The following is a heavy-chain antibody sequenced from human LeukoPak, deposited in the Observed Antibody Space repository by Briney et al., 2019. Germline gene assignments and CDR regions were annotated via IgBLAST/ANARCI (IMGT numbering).Heavy chain of an antibody. V-gene: IGHV4-34*01. J-gene: IGHJ5*02. CDR1: GGSFSGYY. CDR3: AREVRYFDWSHRFDP. Sequence: SETLSLTCAVYGGSFSGYYWSWIRQPPGKGLEWIGEINHSGSTNYNPSLKSRVTISVDTSKNQFSLELSSVTAADTAVYYCAREVRYFDWSHRFDPWGQGTLVTVSS. D-gene: IGHD3-9*01. CDR2: INHSGST.